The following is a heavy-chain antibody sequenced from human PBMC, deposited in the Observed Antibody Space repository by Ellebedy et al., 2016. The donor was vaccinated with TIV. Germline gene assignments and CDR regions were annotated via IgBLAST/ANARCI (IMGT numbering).Heavy chain of an antibody. D-gene: IGHD3-22*01. CDR3: ARAASGIVVVNHWGY. Sequence: GESLKISCAASGFTFSSYWMSWVRQAPGKGLEWVANIKQDGSEKYYVDSVKGRFTLSRDNAKNSLYLQMNSLRAEDTAVYYCARAASGIVVVNHWGYWGQGTLVTVSS. J-gene: IGHJ4*02. CDR2: IKQDGSEK. CDR1: GFTFSSYW. V-gene: IGHV3-7*01.